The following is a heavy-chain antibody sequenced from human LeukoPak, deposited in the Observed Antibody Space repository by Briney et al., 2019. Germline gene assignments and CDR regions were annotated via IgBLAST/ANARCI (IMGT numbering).Heavy chain of an antibody. V-gene: IGHV5-51*01. D-gene: IGHD3-3*01. J-gene: IGHJ4*02. CDR1: GYSFTSYW. CDR2: IYPGDSDT. Sequence: GESLKISCKGSGYSFTSYWIGWVRQVPGKGLEWMGIIYPGDSDTRYSPSFQGQVTISADKSTSTAYLQWSSLKASDTAMYYCARRLITIFGVVYFDYWGQGTLVTVSS. CDR3: ARRLITIFGVVYFDY.